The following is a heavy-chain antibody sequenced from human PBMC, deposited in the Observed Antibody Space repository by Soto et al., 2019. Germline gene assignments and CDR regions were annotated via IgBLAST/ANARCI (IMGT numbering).Heavy chain of an antibody. D-gene: IGHD4-17*01. CDR3: ARDWATTVVTSPYC. CDR2: ISSSGFA. Sequence: QVQLVESGGVLVKPGGSLRLSCAASGFTFSDYFMSWIRQAPGKGLEWVAYISSSGFANYADSVKGRFTISRDNAKNSLYLQMNSLRVEDTAGYYCARDWATTVVTSPYCWGQGTLVTVSS. V-gene: IGHV3-11*05. J-gene: IGHJ4*02. CDR1: GFTFSDYF.